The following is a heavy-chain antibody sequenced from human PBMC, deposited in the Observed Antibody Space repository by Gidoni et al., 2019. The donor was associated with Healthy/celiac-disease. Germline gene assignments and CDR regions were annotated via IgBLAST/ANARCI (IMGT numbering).Heavy chain of an antibody. D-gene: IGHD3-10*01. CDR3: ARGYSMVRDSGGY. Sequence: QVQLVQSGAEVKKPGASVKVSCKASGYTFTSYDINWVRQATGKGLEWMGWMNPNSGNTGYAQKFHGRFTMTRNTSISTAYMELSSLRSEETAVYYCARGYSMVRDSGGYWGQGTLVTVSS. CDR2: MNPNSGNT. J-gene: IGHJ4*02. CDR1: GYTFTSYD. V-gene: IGHV1-8*01.